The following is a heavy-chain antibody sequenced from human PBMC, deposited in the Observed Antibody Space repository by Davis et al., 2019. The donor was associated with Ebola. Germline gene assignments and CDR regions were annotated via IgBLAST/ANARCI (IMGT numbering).Heavy chain of an antibody. CDR2: IRSKTNSYAT. Sequence: GGSLRLSCAASGSTFSGSAMHWVRQASGKGLEWVGRIRSKTNSYATAYAASVKGRFTISRDDSKNTAYLQMNSLKTEDTAVYYCICSQQPFDYWGQGTLVTVSS. J-gene: IGHJ4*02. D-gene: IGHD3-10*02. CDR3: ICSQQPFDY. V-gene: IGHV3-73*01. CDR1: GSTFSGSA.